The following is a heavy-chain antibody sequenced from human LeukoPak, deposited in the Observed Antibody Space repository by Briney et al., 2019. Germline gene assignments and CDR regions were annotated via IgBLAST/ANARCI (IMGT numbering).Heavy chain of an antibody. CDR2: INHSGST. D-gene: IGHD3-22*01. CDR1: GGSFSGYY. V-gene: IGHV4-34*01. Sequence: SETLSLTCAVYGGSFSGYYWSWIRQPPGKGLEWIGEINHSGSTNYNPSLKSRVTISVDTSKNQFSLKLSSVTAADTAVYYCAGGNLYYYDSSGYYFKFDYWGQGTLVTVSS. J-gene: IGHJ4*02. CDR3: AGGNLYYYDSSGYYFKFDY.